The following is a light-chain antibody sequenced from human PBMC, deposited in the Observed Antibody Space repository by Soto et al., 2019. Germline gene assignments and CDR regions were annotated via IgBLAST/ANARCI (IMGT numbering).Light chain of an antibody. CDR3: QQYNSYPIT. J-gene: IGKJ5*01. V-gene: IGKV1-5*01. CDR1: QSITSW. Sequence: DIHMTQSPSTLSASVGNRFTITCRASQSITSWLAWHQQNPGKAPKLPIYHASTLESGVPSRSSGSGPGTESTLTISSLQPDDFATYSCQQYNSYPITFGQGTRLE. CDR2: HAS.